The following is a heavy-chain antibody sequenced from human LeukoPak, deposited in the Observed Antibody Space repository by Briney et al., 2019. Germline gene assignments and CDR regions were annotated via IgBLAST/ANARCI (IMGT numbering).Heavy chain of an antibody. D-gene: IGHD3-10*01. CDR3: ARHGVRPSGFWFDP. CDR1: GGSISSYY. CDR2: INHSGST. Sequence: SETLSLTCTVSGGSISSYYWSWIRQPPGKGLEWIGEINHSGSTNYNPSLKSRVTISVDTSKNQFSLKLSSVTAADTAVYYCARHGVRPSGFWFDPWGQGTLVTVSS. J-gene: IGHJ5*02. V-gene: IGHV4-34*01.